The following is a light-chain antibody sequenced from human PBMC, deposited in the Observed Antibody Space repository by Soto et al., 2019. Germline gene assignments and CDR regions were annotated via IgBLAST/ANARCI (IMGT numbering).Light chain of an antibody. J-gene: IGLJ1*01. CDR3: GSYTSSSTLV. Sequence: QAVVTQPASVSGSPGQSITISCTGTSSDVGGYDYVSWYQHHPGKAPKLMIYDVSNRPSGVSNRFSGSKSGNTASLTISGLQAEDEADYYCGSYTSSSTLVFGTGTKLTVL. CDR1: SSDVGGYDY. CDR2: DVS. V-gene: IGLV2-14*03.